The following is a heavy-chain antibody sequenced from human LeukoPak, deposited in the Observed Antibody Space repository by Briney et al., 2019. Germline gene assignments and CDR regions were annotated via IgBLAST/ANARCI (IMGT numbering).Heavy chain of an antibody. J-gene: IGHJ4*02. D-gene: IGHD1-26*01. V-gene: IGHV3-7*01. CDR3: ARLNSGSYYHPFDY. CDR2: IKQDGSEK. Sequence: GGSLRLSCAASGFTFSSYWMSWVRQAPGKGLEWVANIKQDGSEKYYVDSVKGQFTISRDNAKNSLYLQMNSLRAEDTAVYYCARLNSGSYYHPFDYWGQGTLVTVSS. CDR1: GFTFSSYW.